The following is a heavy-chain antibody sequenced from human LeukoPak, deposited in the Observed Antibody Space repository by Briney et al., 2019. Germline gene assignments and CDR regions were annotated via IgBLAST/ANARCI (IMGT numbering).Heavy chain of an antibody. CDR1: GGSISSGDYY. CDR3: ARVETKGSIAVAAFDI. J-gene: IGHJ3*02. Sequence: SETLSLTCTVSGGSISSGDYYWSWIRQPPGKGLEWIGYIYYSGSTYYNPSLKSRVTISVDTSKNQFSLKLSSVTAADTAVYYCARVETKGSIAVAAFDIWGQGTMVTVSS. D-gene: IGHD6-19*01. V-gene: IGHV4-30-4*08. CDR2: IYYSGST.